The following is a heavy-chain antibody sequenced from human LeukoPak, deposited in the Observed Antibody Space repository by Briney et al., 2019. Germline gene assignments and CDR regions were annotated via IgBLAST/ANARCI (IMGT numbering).Heavy chain of an antibody. CDR2: IDHSGST. J-gene: IGHJ4*02. CDR1: GYSISSGYY. Sequence: PSETLSLTCSVSGYSISSGYYWGWIRQPPGKGLEWIGSIDHSGSTYYNPSLKSRVTISVVTSKNQFSLKLRSVTAADTAVYCCARDSALAQAVMFDYWGQGTLVTVSS. V-gene: IGHV4-38-2*02. D-gene: IGHD6-19*01. CDR3: ARDSALAQAVMFDY.